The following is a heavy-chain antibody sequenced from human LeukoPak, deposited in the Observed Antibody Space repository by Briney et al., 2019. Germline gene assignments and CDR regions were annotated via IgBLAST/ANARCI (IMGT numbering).Heavy chain of an antibody. CDR3: AKRGVVIRVILVGFHKEAYYFDS. CDR2: ISDSGGST. J-gene: IGHJ4*02. D-gene: IGHD3-22*01. V-gene: IGHV3-23*01. Sequence: PGGSLRLSCAASGFTFSDYTMQWVRQAPGKGLEWVAGISDSGGSTNYADSVKGRFTISRDNPKNTLYLQMNSLRAEDTAVYFCAKRGVVIRVILVGFHKEAYYFDSWGQGALVTVSS. CDR1: GFTFSDYT.